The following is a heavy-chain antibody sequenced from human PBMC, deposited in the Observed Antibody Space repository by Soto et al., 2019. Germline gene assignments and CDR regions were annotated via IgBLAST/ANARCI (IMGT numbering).Heavy chain of an antibody. CDR1: GFTFATYA. J-gene: IGHJ4*01. Sequence: EAQLLESGGGLIQPGGSLRLSCAASGFTFATYAMSWVRQAPGKGLEWVSAISATGISTHYADSVKGRVTISRDNSANTLSLEMRSLTAEETAVYYCARDKDTSSWTGFDFWGHGTLVTVSS. CDR2: ISATGIST. D-gene: IGHD1-1*01. V-gene: IGHV3-23*01. CDR3: ARDKDTSSWTGFDF.